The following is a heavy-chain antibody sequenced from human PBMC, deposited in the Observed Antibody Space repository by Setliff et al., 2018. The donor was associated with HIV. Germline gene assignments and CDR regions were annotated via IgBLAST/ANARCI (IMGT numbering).Heavy chain of an antibody. CDR2: IIPMYNIP. J-gene: IGHJ3*02. CDR3: ARDQTGVAAAAFGGGSAWSDEGFDI. V-gene: IGHV1-69*13. D-gene: IGHD6-13*01. CDR1: GGTLSNYV. Sequence: SVKVFCKTSGGTLSNYVITWVRQAPGQGLEWMGMIIPMYNIPAYAQKFQGRVTFTADESTSTAYMELSSLSSEDTAVYYCARDQTGVAAAAFGGGSAWSDEGFDIWGQGTMVTVS.